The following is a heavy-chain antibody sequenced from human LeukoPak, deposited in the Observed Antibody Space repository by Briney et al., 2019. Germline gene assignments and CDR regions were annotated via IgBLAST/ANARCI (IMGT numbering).Heavy chain of an antibody. CDR2: ISWNSGSI. CDR3: AEARSSSQAWYFDL. Sequence: GGSLRLSCAASGFTFDDYAMHWVRQAPGKGLEWVSGISWNSGSIGYADSVKGRFTISRDNAKNSLYLQMNSLRAEDTALYYCAEARSSSQAWYFDLWGRGTLVTVSS. CDR1: GFTFDDYA. V-gene: IGHV3-9*01. J-gene: IGHJ2*01. D-gene: IGHD2-2*01.